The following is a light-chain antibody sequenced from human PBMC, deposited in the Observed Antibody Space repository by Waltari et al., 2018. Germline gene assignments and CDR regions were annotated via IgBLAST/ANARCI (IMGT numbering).Light chain of an antibody. CDR3: QKYGSLPAT. CDR1: QSISKY. Sequence: EIMLTQSPGTLSLSPGERATLSCRASQSISKYLAWYQQKPGQAPMLLIYDASIRATGIPDRFSGSGYGTDFSLTISRLEPEDYAVYYCQKYGSLPATFGRGTKVEIK. J-gene: IGKJ1*01. CDR2: DAS. V-gene: IGKV3-20*01.